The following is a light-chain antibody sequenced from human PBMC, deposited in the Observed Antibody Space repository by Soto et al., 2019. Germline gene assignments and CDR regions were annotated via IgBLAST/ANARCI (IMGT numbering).Light chain of an antibody. CDR2: RNI. CDR1: SSNIGSNY. Sequence: QSVLTQPPSASGTPGQRVTISCSGSSSNIGSNYVYWYQQLPGTAPKLLIYRNIQRPSGVPDRFSGSKSGTSASLAIIGLRSEDEADYYCAAWDDSLGYVFGTGTKSPS. V-gene: IGLV1-47*01. CDR3: AAWDDSLGYV. J-gene: IGLJ1*01.